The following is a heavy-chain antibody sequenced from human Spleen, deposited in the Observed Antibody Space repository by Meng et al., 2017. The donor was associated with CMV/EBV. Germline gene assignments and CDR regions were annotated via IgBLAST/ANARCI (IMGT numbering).Heavy chain of an antibody. CDR1: GYTFTDYY. CDR3: ARGRIGTAMLPGDDY. V-gene: IGHV1-2*02. J-gene: IGHJ4*02. Sequence: KVSCKASGYTFTDYYMYWVRQAPGQGLKWMGWVNPDNGATNYAQKFQGRVTMTRDTSISTAYMELRRLTSDDTAVYYCARGRIGTAMLPGDDYWGQGTLVTVSS. CDR2: VNPDNGAT. D-gene: IGHD5-18*01.